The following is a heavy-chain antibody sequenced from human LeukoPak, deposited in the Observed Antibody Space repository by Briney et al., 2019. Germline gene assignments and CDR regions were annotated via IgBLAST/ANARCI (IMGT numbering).Heavy chain of an antibody. CDR2: IYPDDSDT. J-gene: IGHJ3*01. D-gene: IGHD3-22*01. Sequence: GESLNISCKGSGYRFSAYWIAWVRQMPGKGLEWMGIIYPDDSDTRYSPSFQGQVTISADKSVSTAYLQWSSLKASDTSMYYCARPNITSYYDSRGYDAFDVWGQGTMVTVSS. CDR3: ARPNITSYYDSRGYDAFDV. V-gene: IGHV5-51*01. CDR1: GYRFSAYW.